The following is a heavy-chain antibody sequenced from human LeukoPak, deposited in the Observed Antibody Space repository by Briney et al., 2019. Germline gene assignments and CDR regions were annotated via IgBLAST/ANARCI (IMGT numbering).Heavy chain of an antibody. CDR2: IYYSGST. CDR1: GGSISSYY. J-gene: IGHJ4*02. Sequence: SETLSLTCTVPGGSISSYYWSWIRQPPGKGLEWIAYIYYSGSTNYNPSLKSRVTISVDTSKNQFSLKLSSVTAADTAVYYCAREGGFGLTVFDYWGQGTLVTVSS. V-gene: IGHV4-59*01. CDR3: AREGGFGLTVFDY. D-gene: IGHD3-16*01.